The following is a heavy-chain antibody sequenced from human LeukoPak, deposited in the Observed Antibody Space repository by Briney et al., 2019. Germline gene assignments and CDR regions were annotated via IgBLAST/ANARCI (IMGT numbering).Heavy chain of an antibody. J-gene: IGHJ5*02. CDR1: GGSISSTSYY. D-gene: IGHD3-16*02. Sequence: SETLSLTCIVSGGSISSTSYYWGWIRQSPGKGLEWIGSFYYSGSTNYNPSLKSRVTISVDTSKNQFSLKLSSVTAADTAVYYCARRGAPELSKTNWFDPWGQGTLVTVSS. V-gene: IGHV4-39*07. CDR2: FYYSGST. CDR3: ARRGAPELSKTNWFDP.